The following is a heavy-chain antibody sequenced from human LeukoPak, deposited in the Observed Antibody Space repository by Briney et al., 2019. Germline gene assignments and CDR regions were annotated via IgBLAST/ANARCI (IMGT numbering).Heavy chain of an antibody. CDR3: ARGPIVSTHDFDY. CDR2: IRRSGTT. CDR1: ESLSDYF. D-gene: IGHD2-21*01. Sequence: SETLSLTCNVSESLSDYFWSWFRQPPGRVLEWIGQIRRSGTTIIYHPSLKSRVTISIDTSKDQFTLELTSVAAADTAIYYCARGPIVSTHDFDYWGQGTLVTVSS. V-gene: IGHV4-34*01. J-gene: IGHJ4*02.